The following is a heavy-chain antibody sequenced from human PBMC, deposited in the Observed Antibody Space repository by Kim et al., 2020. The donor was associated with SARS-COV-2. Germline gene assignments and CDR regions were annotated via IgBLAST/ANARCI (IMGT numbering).Heavy chain of an antibody. J-gene: IGHJ1*01. Sequence: SVKVSCKASGGTFSSYAISWVRQAPGQGLEWMGGIIPIFGTANYAQKFQGRVTITADESTSTAYMELSSLRSEDTAVYYCARDGGFGDAEYFQHWGQGTLVTVSS. CDR3: ARDGGFGDAEYFQH. D-gene: IGHD3-16*01. CDR1: GGTFSSYA. CDR2: IIPIFGTA. V-gene: IGHV1-69*13.